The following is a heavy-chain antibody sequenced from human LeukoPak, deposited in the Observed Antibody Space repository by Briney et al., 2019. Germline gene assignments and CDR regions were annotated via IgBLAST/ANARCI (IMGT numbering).Heavy chain of an antibody. J-gene: IGHJ4*02. Sequence: ASVKVSCKASGYTFTSYYMHWVRQAPGQGLEWMGIINPSGGSTSYAQKFQGRVTMTRDTSTSTVYMELSSLRSEDTAVYYCARGRYSEGRYYYAWSYWGQGTLVTVSS. D-gene: IGHD3-22*01. CDR3: ARGRYSEGRYYYAWSY. CDR2: INPSGGST. V-gene: IGHV1-46*01. CDR1: GYTFTSYY.